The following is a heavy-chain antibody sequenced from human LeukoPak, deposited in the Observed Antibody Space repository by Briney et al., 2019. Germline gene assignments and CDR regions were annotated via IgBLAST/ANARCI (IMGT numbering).Heavy chain of an antibody. CDR1: GYTLTELS. D-gene: IGHD6-19*01. CDR2: FDPEDGET. CDR3: ATQAGVRIAVAGTWVY. Sequence: ASVKVSCKVSGYTLTELSMHWVRQAPGKGLEWMGGFDPEDGETIYAQKFQGRVTMTEDTSTDTAYMELSSLRSEDTAVYYCATQAGVRIAVAGTWVYWGQGTLVTVSS. J-gene: IGHJ4*02. V-gene: IGHV1-24*01.